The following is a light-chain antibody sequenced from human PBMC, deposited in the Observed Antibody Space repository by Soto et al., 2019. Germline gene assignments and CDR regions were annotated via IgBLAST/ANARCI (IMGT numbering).Light chain of an antibody. V-gene: IGKV3-20*01. CDR2: GAS. CDR1: QGLTSNF. CDR3: QHYDSLPIT. Sequence: EIVLTQSPGTLSLSPGERATLSCRASQGLTSNFLAWYQQKPGQAPSLLIYGASSRATGIPDRFSGSGSGTDFTLTISRLEPEDFAVFYCQHYDSLPITFGQGTRLEIK. J-gene: IGKJ5*01.